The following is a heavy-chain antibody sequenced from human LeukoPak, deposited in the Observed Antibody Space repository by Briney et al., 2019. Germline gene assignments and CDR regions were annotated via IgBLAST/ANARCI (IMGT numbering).Heavy chain of an antibody. D-gene: IGHD3-10*01. CDR1: GFSLRARAMG. V-gene: IGHV2-70*01. CDR3: ARMRSDGDYFDY. CDR2: IDWDDDK. J-gene: IGHJ4*02. Sequence: ESGLTLVNPTQTLTLTCTFSGFSLRARAMGVSWIPQPPEKALEWLSLIDWDDDKYYSTSLKTRLTISKDTSKSQMVLTVTNMDPVDTATYYCARMRSDGDYFDYWGQGTLVTVSS.